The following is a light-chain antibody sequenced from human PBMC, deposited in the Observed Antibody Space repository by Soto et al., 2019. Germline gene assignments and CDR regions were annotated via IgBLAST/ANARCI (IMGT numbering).Light chain of an antibody. CDR3: QQYYNWPRT. CDR1: QSVSSSY. J-gene: IGKJ1*01. Sequence: EIVLTQSPGTLSLSPGERATLSCRASQSVSSSYLAWYQHKPGQAPRLPTYGASTRATGIPARFSGSGSGTEFTLTISSLQPEDFAVYYCQQYYNWPRTFGQGTKVDIK. CDR2: GAS. V-gene: IGKV3-15*01.